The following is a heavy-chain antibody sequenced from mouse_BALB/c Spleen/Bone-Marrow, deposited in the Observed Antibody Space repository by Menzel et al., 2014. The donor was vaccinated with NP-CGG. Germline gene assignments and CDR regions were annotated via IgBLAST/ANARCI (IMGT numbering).Heavy chain of an antibody. J-gene: IGHJ1*01. CDR3: AREIINDYHWYFDV. CDR1: GFTFXDYY. CDR2: IRNKANGYTT. Sequence: EVMLVESGGGLVQPGGSLRLSCATSGFTFXDYYMSWVRQPPGKALEWLVFIRNKANGYTTEYSASVKGRFTISRDNSQSILYLQMNTLRAEDSATYYCAREIINDYHWYFDVWGAGTTVTVSS. V-gene: IGHV7-3*02. D-gene: IGHD2-4*01.